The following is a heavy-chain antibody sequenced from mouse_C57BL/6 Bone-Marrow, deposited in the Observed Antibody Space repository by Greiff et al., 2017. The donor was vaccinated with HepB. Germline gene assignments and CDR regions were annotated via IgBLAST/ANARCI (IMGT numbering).Heavy chain of an antibody. D-gene: IGHD4-1*01. J-gene: IGHJ3*01. CDR2: ISYDGSN. CDR1: GYSITSGYY. V-gene: IGHV3-6*01. Sequence: DVKLVESGPGLVKPSQSLSLTCSVTGYSITSGYYWNWIRQFPGNKLEWMGYISYDGSNNYNPSLKNRISITRDTSKNQFFLKLNSVTTEDTATYYCARDPLGEAYWGQGTLVTVSA. CDR3: ARDPLGEAY.